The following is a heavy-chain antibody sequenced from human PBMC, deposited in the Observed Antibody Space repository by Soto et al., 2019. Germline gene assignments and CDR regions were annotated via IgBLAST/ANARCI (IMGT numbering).Heavy chain of an antibody. CDR1: GFTFSSYS. Sequence: GGSLRLSCAASGFTFSSYSMNWVRQAPGKGLEWVSYISSSSSTIYYADSVKGRFTISRDNAKNSLYLQMNSLRDEDTAVYYCAKGQWEPRTSPLDYWGQGSLVTGSS. J-gene: IGHJ4*02. D-gene: IGHD1-26*01. CDR2: ISSSSSTI. V-gene: IGHV3-48*02. CDR3: AKGQWEPRTSPLDY.